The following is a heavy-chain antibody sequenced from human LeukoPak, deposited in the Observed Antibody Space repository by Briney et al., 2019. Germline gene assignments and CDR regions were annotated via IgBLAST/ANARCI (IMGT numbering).Heavy chain of an antibody. Sequence: SETLSLTCTASGGSISSYYWSWIRQPPGKGLEWIGYIYYSGSTNYNPSLKSRVTISVDTSKNQFSLKLSSVTAADTAVYYCARSINFDYWGQGTLVTVSS. CDR1: GGSISSYY. V-gene: IGHV4-59*01. D-gene: IGHD6-6*01. CDR3: ARSINFDY. J-gene: IGHJ4*02. CDR2: IYYSGST.